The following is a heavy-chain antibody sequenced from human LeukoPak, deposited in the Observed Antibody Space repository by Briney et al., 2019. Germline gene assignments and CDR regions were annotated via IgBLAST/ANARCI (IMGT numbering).Heavy chain of an antibody. Sequence: GASVKVSCKASGYTFTSYGISWVRQAPGQGLEWMGWISAYNGNTNYAQKLQGRVTMTTDTSTSTAYMELRSLRSDDTAVYYCARGGTFYGSHLSREYYFDYWGQGTLVTVSS. CDR1: GYTFTSYG. J-gene: IGHJ4*02. CDR2: ISAYNGNT. CDR3: ARGGTFYGSHLSREYYFDY. V-gene: IGHV1-18*01. D-gene: IGHD2-15*01.